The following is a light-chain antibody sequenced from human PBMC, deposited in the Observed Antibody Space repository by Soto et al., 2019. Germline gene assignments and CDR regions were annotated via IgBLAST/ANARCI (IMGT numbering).Light chain of an antibody. J-gene: IGLJ1*01. CDR2: EVS. CDR3: SSYAGSNNLYV. V-gene: IGLV2-8*01. CDR1: SSDVGGYNY. Sequence: QSVLTQPPSASGSPGQTVTISCTGTSSDVGGYNYVSWYQQHPGNAPKLMIYEVSKRPSGVPDRFSGSKSGNTASLTVSGLQAEDEADYYCSSYAGSNNLYVFGTGTKVTVL.